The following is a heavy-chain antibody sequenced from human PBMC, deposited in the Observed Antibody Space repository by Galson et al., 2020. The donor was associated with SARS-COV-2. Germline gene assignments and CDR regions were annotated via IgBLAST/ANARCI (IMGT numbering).Heavy chain of an antibody. V-gene: IGHV1-2*02. CDR2: INPNSGGT. J-gene: IGHJ6*02. CDR3: ARVGRGYGGNRNYYYYGMDV. D-gene: IGHD4-17*01. Sequence: ASVKVSCKASGYTFTGYYMHWVRQAPGQGPEWMGWINPNSGGTNYAQKFQGRVTMTRDTSISTAYMELSRLRSDDTAVYYCARVGRGYGGNRNYYYYGMDVWGQGTTVTVSS. CDR1: GYTFTGYY.